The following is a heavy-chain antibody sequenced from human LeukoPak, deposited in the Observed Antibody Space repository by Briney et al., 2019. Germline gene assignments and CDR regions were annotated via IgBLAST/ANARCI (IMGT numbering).Heavy chain of an antibody. CDR1: GYTFTNYF. Sequence: GASVKVSCKASGYTFTNYFIHWVRQAPGQGLEWMAWINPISGGTNYARTFQDRVTVTRDTSIGTAYMELSRLRSDDTAVCYCARKGFFDCWGQGTLVTVSS. CDR2: INPISGGT. CDR3: ARKGFFDC. J-gene: IGHJ4*02. V-gene: IGHV1-2*02.